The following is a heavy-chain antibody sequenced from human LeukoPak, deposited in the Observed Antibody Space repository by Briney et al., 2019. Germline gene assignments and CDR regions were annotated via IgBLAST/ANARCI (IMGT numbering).Heavy chain of an antibody. CDR2: ISGSGVMT. CDR1: GFTFSDYA. Sequence: GGSLRLSCAASGFTFSDYAMAWVRQAPGKGLEWVATISGSGVMTYYADSVKGRFTVSGDNSKNTLYLQMSSLTAADTAVYYCAKDRSIGTYYTFDHWGQGTLVTVSS. V-gene: IGHV3-23*01. J-gene: IGHJ4*02. CDR3: AKDRSIGTYYTFDH. D-gene: IGHD1-26*01.